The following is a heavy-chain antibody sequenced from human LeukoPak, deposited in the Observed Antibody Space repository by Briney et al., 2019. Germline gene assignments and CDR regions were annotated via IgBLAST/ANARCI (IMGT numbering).Heavy chain of an antibody. CDR3: ARVRGGFLECPDY. Sequence: GGSLRLSCAASGFTFSSYSMNWVRQAPGKGLEWVSSISSSSSYIYYAGSVKGRFTISRDNAKNSLYLQMNSLRAEDTAVYYCARVRGGFLECPDYWGQGTLVTVSS. V-gene: IGHV3-21*01. J-gene: IGHJ4*02. CDR2: ISSSSSYI. D-gene: IGHD3-3*01. CDR1: GFTFSSYS.